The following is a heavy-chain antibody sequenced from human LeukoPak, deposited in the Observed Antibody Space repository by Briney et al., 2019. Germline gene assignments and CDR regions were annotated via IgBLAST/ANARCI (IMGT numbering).Heavy chain of an antibody. Sequence: SVKVSCKASGGTFSSYAISWVRQAPGQGLEWMGGIIPIFGTANYAQKFQGRVTITADESTSTAYMEPSSLRSEDTAVYYCARDNRPYYYYYGMDVWGKGTTVTVSS. J-gene: IGHJ6*04. V-gene: IGHV1-69*13. CDR2: IIPIFGTA. CDR3: ARDNRPYYYYYGMDV. CDR1: GGTFSSYA. D-gene: IGHD2/OR15-2a*01.